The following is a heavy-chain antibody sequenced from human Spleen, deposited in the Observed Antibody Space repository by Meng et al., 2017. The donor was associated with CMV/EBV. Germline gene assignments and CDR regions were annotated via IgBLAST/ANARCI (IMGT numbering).Heavy chain of an antibody. CDR2: IYYSGST. V-gene: IGHV4-39*01. D-gene: IGHD1-26*01. CDR1: GDSIHITSSF. J-gene: IGHJ4*02. Sequence: SGDSIHITSSFWGWIRQPPGKGLEWIGSIYYSGSTYYNPSLKSRVTISVDTSKNQFSLKLSSVTAADTAVYYCARNPWEQAYYFDYWGQGTLVTVSS. CDR3: ARNPWEQAYYFDY.